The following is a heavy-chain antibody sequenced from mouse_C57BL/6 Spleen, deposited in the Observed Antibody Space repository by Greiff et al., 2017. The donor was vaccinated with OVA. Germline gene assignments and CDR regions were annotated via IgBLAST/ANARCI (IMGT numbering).Heavy chain of an antibody. Sequence: VQLQQSGAELVRPGASVTLSCKASGYTFTDYEMHWVKQTPVHGLEWIGAIDPETGGTAYNQKFKGKAILTADKSSGTAYMELRSLTSEDSAVYYCTRAGYYREDYWGQGTTLTVSS. CDR2: IDPETGGT. CDR3: TRAGYYREDY. CDR1: GYTFTDYE. D-gene: IGHD2-3*01. V-gene: IGHV1-15*01. J-gene: IGHJ2*01.